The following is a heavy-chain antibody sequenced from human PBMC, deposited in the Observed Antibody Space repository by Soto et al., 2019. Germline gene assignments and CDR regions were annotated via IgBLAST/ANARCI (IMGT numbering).Heavy chain of an antibody. Sequence: GGSLRLSCAASGFTFSTYAMSWVRQAPGRGLEWVSTIGGSDASTHYAESVKGRFTISRDNSKNTLYLQMNSLRAEDTAMYYCAKDGTLIGTDYWGEGT. CDR1: GFTFSTYA. CDR2: IGGSDAST. CDR3: AKDGTLIGTDY. D-gene: IGHD3-16*01. V-gene: IGHV3-23*01. J-gene: IGHJ4*02.